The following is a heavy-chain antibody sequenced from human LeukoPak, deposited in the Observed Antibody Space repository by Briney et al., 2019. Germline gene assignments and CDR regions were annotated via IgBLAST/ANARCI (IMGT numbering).Heavy chain of an antibody. CDR3: AKDVGKWESLHFFDY. Sequence: GGSLRLSCVASGFTFTSDAMNWVRQAPGKGLEWVSSTVSRGTTQYADSVKGRFTVSRDTSKNTLYLQMNSLRADGTAVYYCAKDVGKWESLHFFDYWGQGTLVTVSS. CDR2: TVSRGTT. CDR1: GFTFTSDA. D-gene: IGHD1-26*01. J-gene: IGHJ4*02. V-gene: IGHV3-23*01.